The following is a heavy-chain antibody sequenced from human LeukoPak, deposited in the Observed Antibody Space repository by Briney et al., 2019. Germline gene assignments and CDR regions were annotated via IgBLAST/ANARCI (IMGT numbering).Heavy chain of an antibody. Sequence: PSETLSLTCTVSGGSVSSGSYYWSWIRQPPGKGLEWIGYIYYSGSTNYNPSLKSRVTISVDTSKNQFSLKLSSVTAADTAVYYCASRGVLGDDAFDIWAKGQWSPSLQ. J-gene: IGHJ3*02. CDR3: ASRGVLGDDAFDI. CDR2: IYYSGST. V-gene: IGHV4-61*01. D-gene: IGHD3-3*02. CDR1: GGSVSSGSYY.